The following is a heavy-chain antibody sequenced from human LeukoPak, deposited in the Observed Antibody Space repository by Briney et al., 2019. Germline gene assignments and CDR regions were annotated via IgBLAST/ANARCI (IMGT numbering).Heavy chain of an antibody. CDR2: IGASGGTT. V-gene: IGHV3-23*01. CDR3: AKDLEAVAGTIVNDY. CDR1: GSTFTKYA. Sequence: PGGSLRLSCAVSGSTFTKYAMNWVRQGPGKGLEWVSGIGASGGTTYYADSVQGRFTISRDNSKNTLYLQVNSLRAEDTGVYFCAKDLEAVAGTIVNDYWGQGTLITVSS. D-gene: IGHD6-19*01. J-gene: IGHJ4*02.